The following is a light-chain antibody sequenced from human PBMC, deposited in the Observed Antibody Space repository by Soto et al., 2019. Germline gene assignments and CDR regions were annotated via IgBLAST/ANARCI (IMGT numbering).Light chain of an antibody. CDR3: ISFGSSSRLEV. CDR2: DVS. Sequence: QSDLTRPASVSGSPGRAITIFCTGVSSDSGGYQYVSWYQQHPGKAPKLLIYDVSNRPSGVSNRFSGSESGTTASLTISGLQAYNAANYFCISFGSSSRLEVFGTGTKVTVL. J-gene: IGLJ1*01. CDR1: SSDSGGYQY. V-gene: IGLV2-14*03.